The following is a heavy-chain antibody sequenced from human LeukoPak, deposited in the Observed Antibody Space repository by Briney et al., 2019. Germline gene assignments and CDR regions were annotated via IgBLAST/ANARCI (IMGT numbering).Heavy chain of an antibody. Sequence: EPGGSLRLSCAASGFTFRNYAMHWVRQSPDKGLEWVAAISYDGTKPYHADSVKGRFTISRDNSKDTLCLEMNSLRAEDTAVYYCARDDSHPSRYFDWLPTPSFDYWGQGTLVTVSS. CDR1: GFTFRNYA. V-gene: IGHV3-30*04. D-gene: IGHD3-9*01. J-gene: IGHJ4*02. CDR2: ISYDGTKP. CDR3: ARDDSHPSRYFDWLPTPSFDY.